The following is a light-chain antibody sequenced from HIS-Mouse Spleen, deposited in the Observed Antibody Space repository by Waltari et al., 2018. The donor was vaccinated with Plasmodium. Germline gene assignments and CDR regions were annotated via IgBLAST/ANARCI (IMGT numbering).Light chain of an antibody. V-gene: IGLV3-19*01. CDR3: NSRDSSGNHLV. CDR1: SLRSYY. CDR2: GKN. J-gene: IGLJ2*01. Sequence: SSELTQDPAVSVALGQTVRITCQGDSLRSYYSSWYQPKPGQAPVLVISGKNNRPSGIPDRFSGASSGNTASLTITGAQAEDEADYYCNSRDSSGNHLVFGGGTKLTVL.